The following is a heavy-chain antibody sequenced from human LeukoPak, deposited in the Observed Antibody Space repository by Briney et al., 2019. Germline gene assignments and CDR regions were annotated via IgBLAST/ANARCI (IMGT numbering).Heavy chain of an antibody. CDR1: GYTFTSYD. Sequence: ASVKVSCKASGYTFTSYDINWVRQATGQGLEWMGGMNPNSGNTGYAQKFQGRVTMTRNTSISTAYMELSSLRSEDTAVYYCARGNYDYIWGSYRYTGLRYWGQGTLVTVSS. CDR3: ARGNYDYIWGSYRYTGLRY. J-gene: IGHJ4*02. V-gene: IGHV1-8*01. CDR2: MNPNSGNT. D-gene: IGHD3-16*02.